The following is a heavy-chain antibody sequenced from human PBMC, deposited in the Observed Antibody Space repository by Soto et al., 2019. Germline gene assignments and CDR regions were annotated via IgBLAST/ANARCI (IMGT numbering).Heavy chain of an antibody. CDR1: GVSLSTGGVG. Sequence: QITLKESGPKLVKPTQTLTLTCNVSGVSLSTGGVGVGWIRQPPGKALEWLALIYWDDDQRSSPSLKSRLTITKDTSKNQVVLTMTNMAPEDTATYYCAHRRAAKFDYWGQGTLVTVSS. V-gene: IGHV2-5*02. CDR2: IYWDDDQ. J-gene: IGHJ4*02. D-gene: IGHD2-15*01. CDR3: AHRRAAKFDY.